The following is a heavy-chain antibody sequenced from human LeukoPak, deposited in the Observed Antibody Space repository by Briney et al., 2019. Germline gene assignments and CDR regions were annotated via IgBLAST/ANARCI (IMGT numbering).Heavy chain of an antibody. D-gene: IGHD3-16*02. CDR1: GGSISSYY. CDR3: ARESDYVWGSYRFNWSDP. Sequence: SETLSLTCTVSGGSISSYYWSWIRQPAGKGLEWIGRIYTSGSTNYNPSLKSRVTMSVDTSKNQLSLKLSSVTAADTAVYYCARESDYVWGSYRFNWSDPWGQGTLVTVSS. V-gene: IGHV4-4*07. J-gene: IGHJ5*02. CDR2: IYTSGST.